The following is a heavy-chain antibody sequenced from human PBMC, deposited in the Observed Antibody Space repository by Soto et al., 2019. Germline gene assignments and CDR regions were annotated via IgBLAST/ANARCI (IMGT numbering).Heavy chain of an antibody. CDR1: GGSISSSRSY. D-gene: IGHD6-13*01. CDR2: IFYAGNT. J-gene: IGHJ5*02. CDR3: ARQEAAPGIDLGFDP. Sequence: SETLSLTCNVSGGSISSSRSYWAWFRQPPGKELEWIANIFYAGNTYYNPSLKSRVTVSVDTSKNQFSLKLDSVTAADTAFYYWARQEAAPGIDLGFDPWGRGTLVPVSP. V-gene: IGHV4-39*01.